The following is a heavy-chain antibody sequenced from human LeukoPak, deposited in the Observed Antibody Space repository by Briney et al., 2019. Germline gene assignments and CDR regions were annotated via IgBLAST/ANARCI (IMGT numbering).Heavy chain of an antibody. Sequence: GGSLRLSCAASGFTFSSYNMNWVRQAPGRGLEGVSFISSSGSAIYYADSVKGRFTVSIDNAKKSLYLQMNSLRADDTALYYCLPLCGGSCYRFDYWGQGTLVTVSS. V-gene: IGHV3-48*04. D-gene: IGHD2-15*01. J-gene: IGHJ4*02. CDR1: GFTFSSYN. CDR2: ISSSGSAI. CDR3: LPLCGGSCYRFDY.